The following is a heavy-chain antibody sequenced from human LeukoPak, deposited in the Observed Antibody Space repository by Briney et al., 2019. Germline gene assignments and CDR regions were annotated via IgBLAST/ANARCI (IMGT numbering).Heavy chain of an antibody. J-gene: IGHJ4*02. Sequence: GGSLRLSCAASGFTVSSNYMSWVRQAPGKGLEWVSYISSSGSTIYYADSVKGRFTISRDSARNSLYLQMDSLRAEDTAFYYCASLQYCSGGTCYPADHWGQGTLVTVSS. V-gene: IGHV3-11*04. CDR2: ISSSGSTI. CDR3: ASLQYCSGGTCYPADH. CDR1: GFTVSSNY. D-gene: IGHD2-15*01.